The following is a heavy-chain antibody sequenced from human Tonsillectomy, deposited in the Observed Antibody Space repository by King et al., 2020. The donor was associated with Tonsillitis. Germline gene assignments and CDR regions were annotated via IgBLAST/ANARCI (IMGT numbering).Heavy chain of an antibody. CDR1: GYTFTSYD. D-gene: IGHD3-3*01. Sequence: VQLVESGAEVKKPGASVKVSCKASGYTFTSYDINWVRQATGQGLEWMGWRNPNSGNTGYAQRFQGRVTMTRNTSISTAYMELYNLRSEDTAVYYCAKRVTIFGGNGLDIWGQGTMVAVSS. V-gene: IGHV1-8*01. CDR3: AKRVTIFGGNGLDI. J-gene: IGHJ3*02. CDR2: RNPNSGNT.